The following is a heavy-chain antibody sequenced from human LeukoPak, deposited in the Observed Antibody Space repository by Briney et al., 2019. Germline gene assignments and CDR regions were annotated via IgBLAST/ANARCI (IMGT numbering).Heavy chain of an antibody. Sequence: PGGSLRLSCAASGFTFSSYAMHWVRQAPGKGLEYVSAISSNGGSTYYANSVKGRFTISRDNSKNTLYLQMGSLRAEDIAVYYCARVPYCSSTSCYSDYYYMDVWGKGTTVTVSS. D-gene: IGHD2-2*02. CDR3: ARVPYCSSTSCYSDYYYMDV. J-gene: IGHJ6*03. V-gene: IGHV3-64*01. CDR1: GFTFSSYA. CDR2: ISSNGGST.